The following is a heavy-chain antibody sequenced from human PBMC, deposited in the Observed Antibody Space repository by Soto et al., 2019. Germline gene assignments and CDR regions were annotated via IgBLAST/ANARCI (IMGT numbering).Heavy chain of an antibody. D-gene: IGHD6-19*01. J-gene: IGHJ4*02. CDR1: GFTFSTFS. CDR3: ARDLGWAFDS. Sequence: EVQLVESGGGSVQPGGSLRLSCAASGFTFSTFSMNWVRQAPGRGLEWISYISGGGRPISYADSVKGRFTISRDNAKNSLSLQMDSLKDEDTAVYYCARDLGWAFDSWGQGTLVTVSS. CDR2: ISGGGRPI. V-gene: IGHV3-48*02.